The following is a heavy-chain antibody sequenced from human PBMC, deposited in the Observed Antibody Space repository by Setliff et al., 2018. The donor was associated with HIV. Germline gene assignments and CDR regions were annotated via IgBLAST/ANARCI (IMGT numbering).Heavy chain of an antibody. V-gene: IGHV4-61*02. Sequence: PSETLSLTCTVSGGSISSGNYYWSWIRQPAGKGLEWIGRLYSSGSTNYNPSLKSRVTISINTSKNQFSLKLSAVAAADTAVYYCARDRDIVVVPASPQGYYYYMDVWGKGTTVTVSS. CDR2: LYSSGST. CDR3: ARDRDIVVVPASPQGYYYYMDV. J-gene: IGHJ6*03. CDR1: GGSISSGNYY. D-gene: IGHD2-2*01.